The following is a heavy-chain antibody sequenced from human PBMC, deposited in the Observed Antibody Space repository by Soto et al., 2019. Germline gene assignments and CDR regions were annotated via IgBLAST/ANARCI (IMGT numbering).Heavy chain of an antibody. Sequence: VQLVQSGAEVKKPGVSVSVSCKVSGYTFMTYGINWVRQAPGQGLEWLGSISGYTGKTIYAQKVQDRVTMIIDTSTNTVHMDIRSLSSDDTAVYFCASGFIVRGIISIDYWGQGTLVTVSS. V-gene: IGHV1-18*04. D-gene: IGHD3-10*01. J-gene: IGHJ4*02. CDR3: ASGFIVRGIISIDY. CDR1: GYTFMTYG. CDR2: ISGYTGKT.